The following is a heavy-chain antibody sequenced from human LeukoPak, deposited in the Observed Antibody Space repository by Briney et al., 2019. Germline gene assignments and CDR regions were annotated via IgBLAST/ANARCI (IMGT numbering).Heavy chain of an antibody. CDR2: ISWNSGSI. CDR3: AKAATIFGVVSPGFDY. Sequence: GGSLRLSCAASGFTFDDYAMHWVRQAPGKGLEWVSGISWNSGSIGYADSVKGRFTISRDNAKNSLYLQMNSLRAEDMALYYCAKAATIFGVVSPGFDYWGREPWSPSPQ. V-gene: IGHV3-9*03. D-gene: IGHD3-3*01. CDR1: GFTFDDYA. J-gene: IGHJ4*02.